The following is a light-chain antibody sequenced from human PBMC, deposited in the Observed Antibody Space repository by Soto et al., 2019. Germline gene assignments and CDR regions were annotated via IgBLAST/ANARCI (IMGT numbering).Light chain of an antibody. J-gene: IGLJ1*01. CDR1: SSDVGRYNY. Sequence: QSVPTQPASVSGSPGQSITISCTGTSSDVGRYNYVSWYQQYPGRAPKLIIYEVTNRPSGVSDRFSGSKSGNVASLTISGLQAADEADYYCGSYTSTYVRIFGTGTKVTVL. CDR2: EVT. CDR3: GSYTSTYVRI. V-gene: IGLV2-14*01.